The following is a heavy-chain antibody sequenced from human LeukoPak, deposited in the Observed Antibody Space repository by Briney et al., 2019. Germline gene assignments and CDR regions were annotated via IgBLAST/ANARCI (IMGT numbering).Heavy chain of an antibody. D-gene: IGHD2-15*01. J-gene: IGHJ6*02. CDR3: AAPQSRISSYYYVMDV. CDR1: GYTFINYD. CDR2: MSPNNGDA. Sequence: ASVKVSCKTSGYTFINYDINWVRQATGQGLEWLGWMSPNNGDAGYAQKFQGRVTITADESTSTAYMELSSLISEDTAVYYCAAPQSRISSYYYVMDVWGQGTTVTVSS. V-gene: IGHV1-8*01.